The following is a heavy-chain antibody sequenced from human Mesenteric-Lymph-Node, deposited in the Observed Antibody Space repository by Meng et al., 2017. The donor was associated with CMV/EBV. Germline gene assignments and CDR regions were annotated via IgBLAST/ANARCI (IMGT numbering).Heavy chain of an antibody. D-gene: IGHD3-16*01. CDR2: IYRSGST. CDR1: GGSISCGDSS. Sequence: VSGGSISCGDSSWSWIRQPPGKGLEWIGYIYRSGSTYYNLSLKSRLTISVDTSKNQFSLKLTSVTAADTAMYYCVRDARGGGWFDPWGQGTLVTVSS. CDR3: VRDARGGGWFDP. V-gene: IGHV4-30-4*08. J-gene: IGHJ5*02.